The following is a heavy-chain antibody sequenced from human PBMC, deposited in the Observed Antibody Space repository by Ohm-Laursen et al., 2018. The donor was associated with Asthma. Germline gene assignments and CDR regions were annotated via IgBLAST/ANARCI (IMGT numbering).Heavy chain of an antibody. Sequence: SLRLSCAASGFTFTSYWMHWVRQAPGKGLVWVSRINSDGSNTTYADSVKGRFTISRDNSKNTLYLQMNSLRAEDTAVYYCARSLNGVSGSYGYWGQGTLVTVSS. CDR3: ARSLNGVSGSYGY. CDR2: INSDGSNT. V-gene: IGHV3-74*01. J-gene: IGHJ4*02. D-gene: IGHD3-16*01. CDR1: GFTFTSYW.